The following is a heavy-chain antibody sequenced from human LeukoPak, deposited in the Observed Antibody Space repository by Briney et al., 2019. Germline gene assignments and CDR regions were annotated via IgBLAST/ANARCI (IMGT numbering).Heavy chain of an antibody. CDR3: ARDIGYCSGGSCYPPDY. D-gene: IGHD2-15*01. CDR2: ISAYNGNT. Sequence: ASVKVSCKASGYTFTSYGISWVRQAPGQGLEGMGWISAYNGNTNYAQKLQGRVTMTTDTSTSTAYMELRSLRSDDTAVYYCARDIGYCSGGSCYPPDYWGQGTLVTVSS. CDR1: GYTFTSYG. V-gene: IGHV1-18*01. J-gene: IGHJ4*02.